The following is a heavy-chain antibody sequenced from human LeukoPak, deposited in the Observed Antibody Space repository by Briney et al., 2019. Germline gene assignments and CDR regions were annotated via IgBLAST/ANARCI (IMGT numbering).Heavy chain of an antibody. D-gene: IGHD3-22*01. V-gene: IGHV1-24*01. Sequence: ASVKVSCKVSGYTLTELSMHWVRQAPGKGLEWMGGFDPEDGETIYAQKFQGRVTMTEDTSTDTAYMELSSLRSEDTAVYYCATALTYYYDSSGYSPENWGQGTLVTVSS. J-gene: IGHJ4*02. CDR2: FDPEDGET. CDR1: GYTLTELS. CDR3: ATALTYYYDSSGYSPEN.